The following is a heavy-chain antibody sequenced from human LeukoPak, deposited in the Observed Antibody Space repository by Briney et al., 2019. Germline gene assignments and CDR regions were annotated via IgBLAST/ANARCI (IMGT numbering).Heavy chain of an antibody. CDR3: ARDGFLVRAFDI. V-gene: IGHV4-4*07. J-gene: IGHJ3*02. CDR1: GGSFSSYY. CDR2: IYTSGST. D-gene: IGHD3-10*02. Sequence: SETLSLTCAVYGGSFSSYYWSWIRQPAGKGLEWIGRIYTSGSTNYNPSLKSRVTMSVDTSKNQFSLKLSSVTAADTAVYYCARDGFLVRAFDIWGQGTMVTVSS.